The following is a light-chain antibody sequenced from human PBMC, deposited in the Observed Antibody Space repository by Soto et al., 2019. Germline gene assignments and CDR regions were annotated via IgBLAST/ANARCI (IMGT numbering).Light chain of an antibody. CDR1: SSDIGRYDY. V-gene: IGLV2-14*03. CDR2: RVI. J-gene: IGLJ3*02. Sequence: QSALTQPASVSGSPGQSINISCTGTSSDIGRYDYVSWYQQFPGKAPKLMIYRVINRPSGVSDRFSGSKSGNSASLSISGLQPEGEASYFCGSYTSATTWVFGVGTKLTVL. CDR3: GSYTSATTWV.